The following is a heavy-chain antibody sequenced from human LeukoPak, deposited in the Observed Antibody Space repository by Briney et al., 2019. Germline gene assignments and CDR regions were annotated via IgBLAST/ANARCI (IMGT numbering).Heavy chain of an antibody. CDR1: VGTFSSYA. CDR3: ASDGSGSYSNDY. J-gene: IGHJ4*02. D-gene: IGHD1-26*01. V-gene: IGHV1-69*13. CDR2: IIPIFGTA. Sequence: SVKVSCRASVGTFSSYAISWVRQAPGQGLEWMGGIIPIFGTANYAQKFQGRVTITADESTSTAYMELSSLRSEDTAVYYCASDGSGSYSNDYWGQGTLVTVSS.